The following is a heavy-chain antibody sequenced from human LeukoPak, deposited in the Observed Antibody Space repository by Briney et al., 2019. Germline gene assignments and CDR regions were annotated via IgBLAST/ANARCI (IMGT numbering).Heavy chain of an antibody. CDR2: ISTDGSST. D-gene: IGHD6-6*01. CDR1: GFTFSSYW. Sequence: PGGSLRLSCAASGFTFSSYWMHWVRQAPGKGLVWVSRISTDGSSTNSADSVKGRLTISRDNAKNTLYLQMNSLRAEDTAVYYCVREYSSSSGRAFDMWGQGTMDTVSP. CDR3: VREYSSSSGRAFDM. V-gene: IGHV3-74*01. J-gene: IGHJ3*02.